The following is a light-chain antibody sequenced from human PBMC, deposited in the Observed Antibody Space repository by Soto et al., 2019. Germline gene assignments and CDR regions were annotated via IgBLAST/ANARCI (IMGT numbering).Light chain of an antibody. CDR1: QSVSNNY. Sequence: EIVLTPSPGTLYLSPGERATLSCRASQSVSNNYLAWYQQKPGQAPRLRIYGASNRATGITDRFSGSGSGTDFTLTSSRLEAEGFAVYYCQQYGSSGTFGQGTKVEIK. CDR3: QQYGSSGT. J-gene: IGKJ1*01. V-gene: IGKV3-20*01. CDR2: GAS.